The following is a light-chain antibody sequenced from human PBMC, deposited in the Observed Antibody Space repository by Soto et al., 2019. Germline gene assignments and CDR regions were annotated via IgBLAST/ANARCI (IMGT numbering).Light chain of an antibody. CDR2: WXS. Sequence: IHLTHPTDSLSASVGDRVTVPXRPRQSISYWFAWYLQKPGXPPKXXXYWXSSLERGGPSRLSGSGSGTEFTLTISSLQPDYSATYYCQQDNRDSRTFGQGTKVDIK. CDR1: QSISYW. V-gene: IGKV1-5*01. J-gene: IGKJ1*01. CDR3: QQDNRDSRT.